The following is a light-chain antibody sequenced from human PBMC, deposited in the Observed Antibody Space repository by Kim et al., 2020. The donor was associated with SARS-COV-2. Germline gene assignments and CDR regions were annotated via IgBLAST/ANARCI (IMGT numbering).Light chain of an antibody. CDR2: GAS. CDR3: QQYNSPPLT. CDR1: QGISDN. V-gene: IGKV1-16*01. Sequence: DIQLTQSPSSLSTSLGDTVTITCRASQGISDNLAWFQQKPGEAPKSLIYGASTLQGGVPSRFSGTGSGKDFTLTITSLQPDDLAIYFCQQYNSPPLTFGQGTRLEIK. J-gene: IGKJ5*01.